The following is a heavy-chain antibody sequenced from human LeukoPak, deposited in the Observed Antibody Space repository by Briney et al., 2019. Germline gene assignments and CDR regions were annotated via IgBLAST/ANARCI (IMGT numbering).Heavy chain of an antibody. D-gene: IGHD6-6*01. CDR2: IYPDDSDT. Sequence: GESLKISCKGSGYSFTSYWIGWVRQMPGKGLGWMGIIYPDDSDTRYSPSFQGQVTISADKSISTAYLQWSSLKASDTAMYYCARHTRYSSSSYFDSWGQGTLVTVSS. V-gene: IGHV5-51*01. CDR3: ARHTRYSSSSYFDS. CDR1: GYSFTSYW. J-gene: IGHJ4*02.